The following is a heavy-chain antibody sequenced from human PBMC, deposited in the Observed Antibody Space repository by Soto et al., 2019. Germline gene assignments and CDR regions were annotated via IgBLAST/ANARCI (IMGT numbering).Heavy chain of an antibody. J-gene: IGHJ4*02. D-gene: IGHD2-15*01. CDR1: GGSISIGGYY. V-gene: IGHV4-31*03. Sequence: PSETLSLTCTVSGGSISIGGYYLSWIRQHPGKGLEWIGYIYYSGSTYYNPSLKSRVTISVDTSKNQFSLKLSSVTAADTAVYYCARGGDCSGVSCGVDYWGQGTLVTVSS. CDR2: IYYSGST. CDR3: ARGGDCSGVSCGVDY.